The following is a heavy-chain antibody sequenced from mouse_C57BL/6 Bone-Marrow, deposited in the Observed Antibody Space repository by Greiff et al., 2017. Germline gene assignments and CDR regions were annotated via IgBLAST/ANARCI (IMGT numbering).Heavy chain of an antibody. CDR1: GFNIKDYY. CDR2: IDPEDGET. D-gene: IGHD3-1*01. V-gene: IGHV14-2*01. J-gene: IGHJ4*01. Sequence: VHVKQSGAELVKPGASVKLSCTASGFNIKDYYMHWVKQRTEQGLEWIGRIDPEDGETKYAPKFQGKATITADTSSNTAYLQLISLTSEDTAVYYCAKGGTAQATLGAMDYWGQGTSVTVSS. CDR3: AKGGTAQATLGAMDY.